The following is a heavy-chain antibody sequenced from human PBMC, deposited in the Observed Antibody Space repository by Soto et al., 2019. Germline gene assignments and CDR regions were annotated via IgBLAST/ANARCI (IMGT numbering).Heavy chain of an antibody. Sequence: PGGSLRLSCAASGFTFSSYAMHWVRQAPGKGLEWVAVISYDGSNKYYADSVKGRFTISRDNSKNTLYLQMNSLRAEDTAVYYCAREVITMIVVASDAFDIWGQGTMVTVSS. CDR3: AREVITMIVVASDAFDI. CDR2: ISYDGSNK. V-gene: IGHV3-30-3*01. J-gene: IGHJ3*02. CDR1: GFTFSSYA. D-gene: IGHD3-22*01.